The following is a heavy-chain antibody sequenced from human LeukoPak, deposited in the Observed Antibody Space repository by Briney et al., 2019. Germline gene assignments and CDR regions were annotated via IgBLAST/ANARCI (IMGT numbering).Heavy chain of an antibody. Sequence: SETLSLTCTVSGDSISNYYWSWIRQPAGKGLEWIGRIHPSGSTNYNPSLKSRVTLSVDTPKNQFSLKLTSVTAADTAVYYCARGPPPDFDYWGRGTLVTVSS. CDR2: IHPSGST. J-gene: IGHJ4*02. V-gene: IGHV4-4*07. CDR1: GDSISNYY. CDR3: ARGPPPDFDY.